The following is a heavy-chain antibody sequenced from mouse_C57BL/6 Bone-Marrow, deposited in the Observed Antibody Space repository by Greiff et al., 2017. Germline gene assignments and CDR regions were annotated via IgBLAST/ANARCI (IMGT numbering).Heavy chain of an antibody. CDR3: ARYYYGSSYDWYFDV. D-gene: IGHD1-1*01. CDR1: GYTFTSYW. Sequence: VQLQQPGAELVKPGASVKLSCKASGYTFTSYWMHWVKQRPGQGLEWIGMIHPNSGSTNYNEKFKSKATLTVDKSSSTAYMQLSSLTSEDSAVYDCARYYYGSSYDWYFDVWGTGTTVTVSS. V-gene: IGHV1-64*01. J-gene: IGHJ1*03. CDR2: IHPNSGST.